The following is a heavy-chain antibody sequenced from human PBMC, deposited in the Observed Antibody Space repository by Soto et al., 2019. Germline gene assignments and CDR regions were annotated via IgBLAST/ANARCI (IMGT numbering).Heavy chain of an antibody. J-gene: IGHJ5*02. V-gene: IGHV1-46*03. D-gene: IGHD2-8*01. CDR2: INPSGGST. CDR3: ARGDQVYAIPPWFDP. Sequence: ASVKVSCKASGYTFTSYYMHWVRQAPGQGLEWMGIINPSGGSTSYAQKFQGRVTMTRDTSTSTVYMELSSLRSEDTAVYYCARGDQVYAIPPWFDPWGQGTLVTVSS. CDR1: GYTFTSYY.